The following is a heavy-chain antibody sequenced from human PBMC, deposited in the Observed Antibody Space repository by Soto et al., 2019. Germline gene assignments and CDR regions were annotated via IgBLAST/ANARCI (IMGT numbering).Heavy chain of an antibody. D-gene: IGHD6-6*01. V-gene: IGHV3-73*01. Sequence: GGSLRLSCAASGFTFSGSAMHWVRQASGKGLEWVGRIRSKADSYATAYAASVKGRFTISRDDSKNTAYLQMNSLKTEDTAVYYCTSLYSSSSDYWGQGTLVTVSS. CDR2: IRSKADSYAT. CDR3: TSLYSSSSDY. J-gene: IGHJ4*02. CDR1: GFTFSGSA.